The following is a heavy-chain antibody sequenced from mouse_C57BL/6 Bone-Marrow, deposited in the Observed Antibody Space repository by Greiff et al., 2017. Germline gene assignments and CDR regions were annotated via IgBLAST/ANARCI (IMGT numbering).Heavy chain of an antibody. CDR1: GFNIKDYY. CDR2: IDPEDGDT. J-gene: IGHJ3*01. CDR3: AQFSYYYGSPAWFAY. D-gene: IGHD1-1*01. V-gene: IGHV14-2*01. Sequence: VQLQQSGAELVKPGASVKLSCTASGFNIKDYYMHWVKQRTEQGLEWIGRIDPEDGDTKYAPKFQGKATITADTSSNTAYLQLSSLTSEDTAVYYCAQFSYYYGSPAWFAYWGQGTLVTVSA.